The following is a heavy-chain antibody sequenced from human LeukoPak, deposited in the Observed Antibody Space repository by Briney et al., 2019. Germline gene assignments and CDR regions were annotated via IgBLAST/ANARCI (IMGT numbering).Heavy chain of an antibody. Sequence: GASVKVSCKPSGYTFTSYDINWVRQATGQGLEWMGWMNPNSGNTGYAQKFQGRVPMTRNTSRSTAYMALSSLRSEDTAVYYCARIVTTGVRDYWGQGTLVTVSS. V-gene: IGHV1-8*01. CDR2: MNPNSGNT. CDR3: ARIVTTGVRDY. J-gene: IGHJ4*02. CDR1: GYTFTSYD. D-gene: IGHD4-23*01.